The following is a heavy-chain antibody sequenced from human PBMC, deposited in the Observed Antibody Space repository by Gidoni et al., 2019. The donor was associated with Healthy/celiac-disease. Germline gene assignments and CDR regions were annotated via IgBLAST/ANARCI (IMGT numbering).Heavy chain of an antibody. CDR2: ISGSGGST. V-gene: IGHV3-23*01. CDR1: GFPFSSYA. CDR3: AKCGSRDSPPDYYYYYGMDV. J-gene: IGHJ6*02. D-gene: IGHD3-10*01. Sequence: EVQLLESGGGLVQPGGSLRLSCAASGFPFSSYAMSWVRQAPGKGLEWVSAISGSGGSTYYADSVKGRFTISRDNSKNTLYLQMNSLRAEDTAVYYCAKCGSRDSPPDYYYYYGMDVWGQGTTVTVSS.